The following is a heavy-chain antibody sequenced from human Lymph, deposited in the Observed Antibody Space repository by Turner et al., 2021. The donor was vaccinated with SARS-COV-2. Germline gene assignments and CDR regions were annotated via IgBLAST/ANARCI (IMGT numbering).Heavy chain of an antibody. CDR3: ARVLPYGDYFDY. V-gene: IGHV3-53*01. D-gene: IGHD4-17*01. CDR2: IYSGGST. J-gene: IGHJ4*02. Sequence: EVQLVESGGGLIQPGGYLRLSCAASEFTVSSNYMSWVRQAQGKVLEWVSIIYSGGSTYYADSVKGRFTISRDNSKNTLYLQMNSLRAEDTAVYYCARVLPYGDYFDYWGQGTLVTVSS. CDR1: EFTVSSNY.